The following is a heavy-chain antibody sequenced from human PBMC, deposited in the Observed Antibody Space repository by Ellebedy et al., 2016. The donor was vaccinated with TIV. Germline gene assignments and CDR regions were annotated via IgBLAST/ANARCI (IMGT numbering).Heavy chain of an antibody. V-gene: IGHV4-34*01. Sequence: MPSETLSLTCAVYGESFSGYYWSWIRQPPGKGLEWLGGINHGGSTNYNPSLESRVTMSVDTSKNQFSLKLTSVTAADTAVYYCARGVTALRLFDWARGWFDPWGQGTLVTVSS. D-gene: IGHD3-9*01. CDR2: INHGGST. CDR3: ARGVTALRLFDWARGWFDP. J-gene: IGHJ5*02. CDR1: GESFSGYY.